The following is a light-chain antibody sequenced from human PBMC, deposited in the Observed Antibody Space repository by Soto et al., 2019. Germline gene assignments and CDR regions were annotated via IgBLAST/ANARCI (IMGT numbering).Light chain of an antibody. CDR3: QQYSSYSRT. J-gene: IGKJ2*02. CDR2: DAS. V-gene: IGKV1-5*01. CDR1: QSISTW. Sequence: PSLSASLGDRVTITCRASQSISTWLAWYQQKPGKAPKVLIYDASSLESGVPSRFSGSGSGTEFTLTINSLQADDFATYYCQQYSSYSRTFGQGAKVDIK.